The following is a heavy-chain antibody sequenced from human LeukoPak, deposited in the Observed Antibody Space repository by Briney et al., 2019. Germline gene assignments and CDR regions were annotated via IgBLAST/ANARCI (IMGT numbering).Heavy chain of an antibody. D-gene: IGHD5-12*01. CDR2: ISSSSTTT. CDR1: GFAFSGYS. Sequence: AGGSLRLSCAASGFAFSGYSMNWVRQAPGKGLEWVSYISSSSTTTYYTDPVKGRFTISRDNAKKSLFLQMNSLRAEDTAVYYCARGGSGYSAYDFDYWAQGILVTVSS. V-gene: IGHV3-48*01. J-gene: IGHJ4*02. CDR3: ARGGSGYSAYDFDY.